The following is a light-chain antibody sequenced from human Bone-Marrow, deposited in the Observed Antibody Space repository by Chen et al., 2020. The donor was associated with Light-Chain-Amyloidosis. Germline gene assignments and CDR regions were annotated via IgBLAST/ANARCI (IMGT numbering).Light chain of an antibody. J-gene: IGLJ2*01. CDR1: DIASKS. Sequence: SYVLTQPPSVSVAPGKTATISCGGNDIASKSVHWYQQKPGQAPVLVIFYDTDRPSGIPERFSGSNSGNTATLTSGRVEAGDEADYYCQVWDRGNNQGVFGGGTKLTVL. CDR3: QVWDRGNNQGV. V-gene: IGLV3-21*04. CDR2: YDT.